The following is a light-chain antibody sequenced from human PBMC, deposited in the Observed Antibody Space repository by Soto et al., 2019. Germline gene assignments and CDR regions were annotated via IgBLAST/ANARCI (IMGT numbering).Light chain of an antibody. CDR1: QSIISY. Sequence: DIQITQSPFSLPASVGDRATISCRASQSIISYLNWFLQKTGKAPKLLIYAASSLQSGVPSRFSGSGSGTDFTLTISSLQPEDFATYYCQQSYSTPWTFGQGTKVDIK. CDR3: QQSYSTPWT. CDR2: AAS. V-gene: IGKV1-39*01. J-gene: IGKJ1*01.